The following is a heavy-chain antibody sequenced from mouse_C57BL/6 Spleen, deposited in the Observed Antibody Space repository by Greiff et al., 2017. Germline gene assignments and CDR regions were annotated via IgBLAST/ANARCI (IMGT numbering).Heavy chain of an antibody. J-gene: IGHJ4*01. Sequence: EVQLQQSGPDLVKPGASVTISCKASGYSFTGYYMNWVKQSPEKSLEWIGEINPSTGGTTYNQKFKAKATLTVDKSSSTAYMQLKSLTSEDSAVYYCARRAFAGRAMDYWGQGTSVTVSS. CDR1: GYSFTGYY. D-gene: IGHD3-1*01. CDR2: INPSTGGT. CDR3: ARRAFAGRAMDY. V-gene: IGHV1-42*01.